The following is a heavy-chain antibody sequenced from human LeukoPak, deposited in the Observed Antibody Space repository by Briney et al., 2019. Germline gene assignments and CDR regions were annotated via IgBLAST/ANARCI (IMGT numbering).Heavy chain of an antibody. CDR3: AKDEPGGTVSGFFDC. CDR1: GFTFNSYA. V-gene: IGHV3-23*01. CDR2: ISGSGDVT. D-gene: IGHD4-23*01. Sequence: GGSLRISCAASGFTFNSYAMSWVRQAPGKGLEWVSAISGSGDVTYYADSVKGRFTISRDSSKNTLYLQMNSLRAEDTAVYYCAKDEPGGTVSGFFDCWGQGTLVTVSS. J-gene: IGHJ4*02.